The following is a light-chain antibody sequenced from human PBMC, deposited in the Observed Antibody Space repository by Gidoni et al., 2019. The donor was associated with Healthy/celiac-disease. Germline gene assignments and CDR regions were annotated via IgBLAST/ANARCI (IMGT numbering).Light chain of an antibody. Sequence: DIQMTQSPSSLSASVGDRVTITCQASQDISNYLNWYQQKPGKAPKLLIYDASNLETGVPSRFSGSGSGTDFTFTISSLQPEDIATYYCQQYDNLPPDLXGXTKAEIK. CDR3: QQYDNLPPD. V-gene: IGKV1-33*01. J-gene: IGKJ4*01. CDR1: QDISNY. CDR2: DAS.